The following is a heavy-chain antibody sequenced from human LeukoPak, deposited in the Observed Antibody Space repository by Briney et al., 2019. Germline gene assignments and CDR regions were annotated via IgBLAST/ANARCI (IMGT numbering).Heavy chain of an antibody. CDR2: IRYDGSNK. V-gene: IGHV3-30*02. D-gene: IGHD1-26*01. Sequence: GRSLRLSCAASGFTFSSYGMHWVRQAPGKGLEWVAFIRYDGSNKYYADSVKGRFTISRDNSKNTLYLQMNSLRAEDTAVYYCAKVRGIVRATWQAFDYWGQGTLVSVFS. CDR1: GFTFSSYG. J-gene: IGHJ4*02. CDR3: AKVRGIVRATWQAFDY.